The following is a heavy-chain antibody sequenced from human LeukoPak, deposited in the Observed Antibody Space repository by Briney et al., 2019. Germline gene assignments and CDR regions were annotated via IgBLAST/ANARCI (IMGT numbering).Heavy chain of an antibody. CDR3: ATTTIRLGY. CDR2: MYYRGST. CDR1: SSSITSIYY. D-gene: IGHD1-26*01. V-gene: IGHV4-39*07. J-gene: IGHJ4*02. Sequence: SETLSLTCSVSSSSITSIYYWGWIRQPPGKGLEWIGSMYYRGSTYHNPSLKSRVTISVDTSKNQFSLKLSSVTAADTAVYYCATTTIRLGYWGQGTLVTVSS.